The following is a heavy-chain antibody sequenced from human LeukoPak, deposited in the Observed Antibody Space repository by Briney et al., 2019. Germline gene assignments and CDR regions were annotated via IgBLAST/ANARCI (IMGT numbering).Heavy chain of an antibody. CDR1: GFTFSSYA. V-gene: IGHV3-23*01. CDR3: AKAYYDSSGDYDYDAFVI. D-gene: IGHD3-22*01. J-gene: IGHJ3*02. Sequence: PGRSLRLSCAASGFTFSSYAMSWVRQAPGKGLEWVSAISGSGGSTYYADSVKGRFTISRDNSKNTLYLLMNSLRAEDTAVYYCAKAYYDSSGDYDYDAFVIWGQGTMFTVSS. CDR2: ISGSGGST.